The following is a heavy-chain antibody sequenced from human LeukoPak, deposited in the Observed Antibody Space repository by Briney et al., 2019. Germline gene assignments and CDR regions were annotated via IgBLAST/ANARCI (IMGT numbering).Heavy chain of an antibody. CDR3: ARVRGGSGRSYAADAFDI. J-gene: IGHJ3*02. CDR1: GFTFSNYW. CDR2: IYNDGSST. D-gene: IGHD1-26*01. Sequence: GGSLRLSCAASGFTFSNYWMHWVRQAPGKGLVWVSRIYNDGSSTSYADSVKGRFSISRDNAKSTLYLQMNSLRAEDTAVYYCARVRGGSGRSYAADAFDIWGQGTMVTVSS. V-gene: IGHV3-74*01.